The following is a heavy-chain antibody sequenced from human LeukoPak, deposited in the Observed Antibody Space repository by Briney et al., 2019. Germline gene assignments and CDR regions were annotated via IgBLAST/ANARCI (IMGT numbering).Heavy chain of an antibody. CDR3: AKVAAVEGIAAAGFPDY. V-gene: IGHV3-23*01. CDR2: INGSGGST. D-gene: IGHD6-13*01. J-gene: IGHJ4*02. CDR1: GFTFSSYA. Sequence: GGYLRLSCAASGFTFSSYAMSWVRQAPGNGLEWGSTINGSGGSTYYADSVKGRFTISRANSKTTLYLQMNSLRAEATAVNYCAKVAAVEGIAAAGFPDYWGEGALVSVSS.